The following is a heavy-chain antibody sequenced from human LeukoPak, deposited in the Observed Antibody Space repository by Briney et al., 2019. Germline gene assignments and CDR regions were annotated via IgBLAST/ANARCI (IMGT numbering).Heavy chain of an antibody. CDR2: IHDTGST. Sequence: SETLSLTCSVSGGSLSSHYWSWIRQPPGKGLELIGHIHDTGSTFYNPSLRGRVTISLDTSNNQFSLKLTSTTAADTAVYYCARFSSGCSTSSCYLTYWGQGTLVTVS. J-gene: IGHJ4*02. D-gene: IGHD2-2*01. CDR1: GGSLSSHY. CDR3: ARFSSGCSTSSCYLTY. V-gene: IGHV4-59*11.